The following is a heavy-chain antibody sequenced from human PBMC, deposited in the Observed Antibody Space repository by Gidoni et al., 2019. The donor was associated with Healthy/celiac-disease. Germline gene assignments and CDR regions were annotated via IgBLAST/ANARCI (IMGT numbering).Heavy chain of an antibody. CDR3: ARDLCSGGSCYAFGY. V-gene: IGHV1-69*01. CDR1: GGTFSSYA. Sequence: QVQLVQSGAEVKKPGSSVKVSRKASGGTFSSYAISWVRQDPGQGLEWMGGIIPIFGTANYAQKFQGRVTITADESTSTAYMELSSLRSEDTAVYYCARDLCSGGSCYAFGYWGQGTLVTVSS. J-gene: IGHJ4*02. CDR2: IIPIFGTA. D-gene: IGHD2-15*01.